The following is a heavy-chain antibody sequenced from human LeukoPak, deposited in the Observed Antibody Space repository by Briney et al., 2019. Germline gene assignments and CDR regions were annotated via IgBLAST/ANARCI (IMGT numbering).Heavy chain of an antibody. CDR1: GGSFSGYY. CDR2: INHSGST. J-gene: IGHJ5*02. D-gene: IGHD6-13*01. CDR3: ARSSGWYDVNWFDP. V-gene: IGHV4-34*01. Sequence: PSETLSLTCAVYGGSFSGYYWSWIRQPPGKGLERIGEINHSGSTNYNPSLKSRVTISVDTSKNQFSLKLSSVTAADTAVYYCARSSGWYDVNWFDPWGQGTLVTVSS.